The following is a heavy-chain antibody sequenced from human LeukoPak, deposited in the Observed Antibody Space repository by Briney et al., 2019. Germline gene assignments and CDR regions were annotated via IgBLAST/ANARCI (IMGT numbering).Heavy chain of an antibody. CDR2: ISGSGGST. J-gene: IGHJ5*02. Sequence: AGGSLRLSCAASGFTFSSYGMSWVRQAPGKGLEWVSSISGSGGSTYYADSVKGRFTISRDNSKNTLYLQMNSLRVEDTAVYYCAKEGGGYCSSTSCWGVWFDPWGQGTLVTVSS. D-gene: IGHD2-2*01. CDR3: AKEGGGYCSSTSCWGVWFDP. V-gene: IGHV3-23*01. CDR1: GFTFSSYG.